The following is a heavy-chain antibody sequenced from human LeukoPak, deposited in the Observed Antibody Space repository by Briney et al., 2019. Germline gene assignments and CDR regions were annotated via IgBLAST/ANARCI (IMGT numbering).Heavy chain of an antibody. J-gene: IGHJ6*03. D-gene: IGHD3-10*01. CDR1: GYTFTGYY. CDR3: ARGHNTMVRGVIRAYYMDV. Sequence: ASVKVSCKASGYTFTGYYMHWVRQAPGQGLEWMGWMNPNSGNTGYAQKFQGRVTMTRNTSISTAYMELSSLRSEDTAVYYCARGHNTMVRGVIRAYYMDVWGKGTTVTISS. CDR2: MNPNSGNT. V-gene: IGHV1-8*02.